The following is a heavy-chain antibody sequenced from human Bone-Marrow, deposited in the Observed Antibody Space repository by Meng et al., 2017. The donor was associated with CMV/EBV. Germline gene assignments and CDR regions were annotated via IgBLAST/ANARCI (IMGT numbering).Heavy chain of an antibody. J-gene: IGHJ5*02. CDR3: AREGGYGGFDP. Sequence: LSCEDSGVTFSSYWMNWVRQAPGKGLVWVSRINSDGSSTSYADSVKGRFTISRDNAKNTLYLQMNSLRAEDTAVYYCAREGGYGGFDPWGQGTLVTVSS. CDR1: GVTFSSYW. V-gene: IGHV3-74*01. D-gene: IGHD6-13*01. CDR2: INSDGSST.